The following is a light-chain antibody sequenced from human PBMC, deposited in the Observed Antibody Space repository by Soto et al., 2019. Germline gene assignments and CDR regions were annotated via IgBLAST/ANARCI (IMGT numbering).Light chain of an antibody. J-gene: IGKJ2*01. CDR3: QQSFSTPYT. V-gene: IGKV1-39*01. CDR1: QSSGNY. CDR2: AAS. Sequence: DIQMTQSPSSLSASVGDRVTITCRASQSSGNYLNWYQQKPGKAPKLLIYAASSLQSGVPSRFSGRGSGTDFTLTISSLQPEDFATYFCQQSFSTPYTFGQGTKLEIK.